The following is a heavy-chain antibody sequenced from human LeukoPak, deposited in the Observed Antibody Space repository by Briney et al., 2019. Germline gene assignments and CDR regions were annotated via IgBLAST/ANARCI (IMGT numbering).Heavy chain of an antibody. CDR1: GGSISSGGYY. CDR2: IYYSGST. Sequence: TLSLTCTVSGGSISSGGYYWSWIRQHPGKGLEWIGYIYYSGSTYYNPSLKSRVTISVDTSKNQFSLKLSSVTAADTAVYYCARESAVGETGFDYWGQGTLVTVSS. CDR3: ARESAVGETGFDY. V-gene: IGHV4-31*03. D-gene: IGHD6-19*01. J-gene: IGHJ4*02.